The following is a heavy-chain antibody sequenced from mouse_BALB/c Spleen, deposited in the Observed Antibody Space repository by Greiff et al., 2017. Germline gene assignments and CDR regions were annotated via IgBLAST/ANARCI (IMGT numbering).Heavy chain of an antibody. Sequence: EVKVEESGGGLVQPGGSMKLSCVASGFTFSNYWMNWVRQSPEKGLEWVAEIRLKSNNYATHYAESVKGRFTISRDDSKSSVYLQMNNLRAEDTGIYYYTLLYYYGSSYGFDYWGQGTTLTVSS. CDR3: TLLYYYGSSYGFDY. CDR2: IRLKSNNYAT. J-gene: IGHJ2*01. D-gene: IGHD1-1*01. CDR1: GFTFSNYW. V-gene: IGHV6-6*02.